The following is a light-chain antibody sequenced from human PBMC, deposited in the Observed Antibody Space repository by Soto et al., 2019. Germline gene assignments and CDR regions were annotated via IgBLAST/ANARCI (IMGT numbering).Light chain of an antibody. J-gene: IGLJ2*01. V-gene: IGLV1-44*01. Sequence: QSALTQPPSASGTPGQRVTISCSGSSSNIGSNTVHWYQQLPGTAPKLLIYSNNQRPSGVPDRFSASKSGASASLAISGLQSEDEADYYCAAWDDSLNGVVFGGGTKLTVL. CDR2: SNN. CDR1: SSNIGSNT. CDR3: AAWDDSLNGVV.